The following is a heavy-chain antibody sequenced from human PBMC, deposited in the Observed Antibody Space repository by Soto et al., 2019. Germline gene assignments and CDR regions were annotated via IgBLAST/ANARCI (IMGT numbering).Heavy chain of an antibody. Sequence: QVQLQQWGAGLLKPSETLSLTCAVYGGSFSGYYWSWIRQPPGKGLEWMGEINHSGSTNYNPSLKSRVTISVDTSKNQFSLKLSSVTAADTAVYYCARVWRDATTLGAYYFDYWGQGTLVTVSS. CDR1: GGSFSGYY. CDR3: ARVWRDATTLGAYYFDY. V-gene: IGHV4-34*01. J-gene: IGHJ4*02. CDR2: INHSGST. D-gene: IGHD3-3*01.